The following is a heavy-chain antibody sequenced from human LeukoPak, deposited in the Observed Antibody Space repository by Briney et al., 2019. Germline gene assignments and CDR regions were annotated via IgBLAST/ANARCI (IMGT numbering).Heavy chain of an antibody. V-gene: IGHV4-38-2*01. CDR2: ISYSGTT. J-gene: IGHJ4*02. CDR1: GYSISSIYY. Sequence: SETLSLTCEVSGYSISSIYYWGWIRQSPERGLEWIATISYSGTTYYNLSLKSRVTISMDTSKNQFSLKLTSVTAADTAVYYCARVAGNNRQGADYWGQGILVTVSS. D-gene: IGHD1-14*01. CDR3: ARVAGNNRQGADY.